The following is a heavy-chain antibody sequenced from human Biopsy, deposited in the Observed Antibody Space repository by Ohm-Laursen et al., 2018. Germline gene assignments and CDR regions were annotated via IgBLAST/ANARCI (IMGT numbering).Heavy chain of an antibody. CDR3: AREPKTGTAEAWYFDL. D-gene: IGHD3-9*01. CDR2: IYDRGSTA. V-gene: IGHV4-61*01. CDR1: GDSVSSGSFY. Sequence: SETLSLTWTVSGDSVSSGSFYWTWIRQPPGQGLEYIGYIYDRGSTANYNPSLESRVTMSVDMPKNQFSLKLSSVTAADTAIYYCAREPKTGTAEAWYFDLWGRGSPVTVPS. J-gene: IGHJ2*01.